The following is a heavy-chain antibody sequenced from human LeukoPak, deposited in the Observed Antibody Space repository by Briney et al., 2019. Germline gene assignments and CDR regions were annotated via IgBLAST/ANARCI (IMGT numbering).Heavy chain of an antibody. J-gene: IGHJ4*02. CDR1: GFTFDDYG. Sequence: GGSLRLSCAASGFTFDDYGMSWVRQAPGKGLEWVSYIRSGGTNTDYTGSVKGRFTISRDNAKNSLYLQTNSLRAEDTAVYYCARMNYVSSGWGAPFDYWGQGTLVTVSS. CDR3: ARMNYVSSGWGAPFDY. V-gene: IGHV3-11*06. CDR2: IRSGGTNT. D-gene: IGHD1-7*01.